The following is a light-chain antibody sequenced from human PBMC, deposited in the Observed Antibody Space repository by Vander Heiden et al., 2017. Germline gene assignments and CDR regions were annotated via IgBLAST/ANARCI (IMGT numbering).Light chain of an antibody. Sequence: DIQLTHSPSFLSASVGDRVTITCRASQGISSYLAWYQQTPGKAPKLLIYAASTLQSGVPSRFSGSGSGTEFTLTISSLQPEDFATYYCQQLNSYLTFGGGTKVEIK. J-gene: IGKJ4*01. CDR2: AAS. CDR3: QQLNSYLT. CDR1: QGISSY. V-gene: IGKV1-9*01.